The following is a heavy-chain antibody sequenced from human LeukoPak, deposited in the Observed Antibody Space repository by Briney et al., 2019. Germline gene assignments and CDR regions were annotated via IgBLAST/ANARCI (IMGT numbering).Heavy chain of an antibody. CDR3: ARDGESRAEYSSRPNWFDP. Sequence: GGSLRLSCTASGFAFSSDSMNWVRQAPGKGLEWVSYISSSSSTIYYADSVKGRFTISRDNAKNSLHLQMNSLRAEDTAVYYCARDGESRAEYSSRPNWFDPWGQGTLVPSPQ. CDR1: GFAFSSDS. J-gene: IGHJ5*02. D-gene: IGHD6-13*01. V-gene: IGHV3-48*04. CDR2: ISSSSSTI.